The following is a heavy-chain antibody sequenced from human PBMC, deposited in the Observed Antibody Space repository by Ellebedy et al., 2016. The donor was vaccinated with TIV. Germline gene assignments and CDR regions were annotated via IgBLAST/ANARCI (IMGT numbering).Heavy chain of an antibody. J-gene: IGHJ6*02. CDR1: GYSISSGYY. CDR3: ASTPPPCGGDCYSAKAYYGMDV. D-gene: IGHD2-21*02. CDR2: IYYSGST. Sequence: SETLSLXCTVSGYSISSGYYWGWIRQPPGKGLEWIGSIYYSGSTYYNPSLKSRVTISVDTSKNQFSLKLSSVTAADTAVYYCASTPPPCGGDCYSAKAYYGMDVWGQGTTVTVSS. V-gene: IGHV4-38-2*02.